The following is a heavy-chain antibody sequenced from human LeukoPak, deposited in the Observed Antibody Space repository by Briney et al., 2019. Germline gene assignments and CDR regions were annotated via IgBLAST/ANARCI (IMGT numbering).Heavy chain of an antibody. CDR2: IYYSGST. CDR1: GGSISSSSYY. J-gene: IGHJ5*02. V-gene: IGHV4-39*07. D-gene: IGHD3-3*01. CDR3: ARLRATIFPPGRTSAVDP. Sequence: SETLSLTCTVSGGSISSSSYYWGWIRQPPGKGLEWIGSIYYSGSTYYNPSLKSRVTISVDTSKNQFSLKLSSVTAADTAVYYCARLRATIFPPGRTSAVDPWGQGTLVTVSS.